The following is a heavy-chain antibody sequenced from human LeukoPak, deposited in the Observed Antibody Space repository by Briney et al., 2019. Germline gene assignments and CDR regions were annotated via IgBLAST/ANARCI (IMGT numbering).Heavy chain of an antibody. V-gene: IGHV4-59*11. CDR2: IYYSGST. CDR3: ARDAAMVRGVIWVY. CDR1: GGSISSHY. Sequence: MTSETLSLTCTVSGGSISSHYWSWIRQPPGKGLEWIGYIYYSGSTSHNPSLKSRVTISVDTSKNQFSLKLSSVTAADTAVYYCARDAAMVRGVIWVYWGQGTLVTVSS. D-gene: IGHD3-10*01. J-gene: IGHJ4*02.